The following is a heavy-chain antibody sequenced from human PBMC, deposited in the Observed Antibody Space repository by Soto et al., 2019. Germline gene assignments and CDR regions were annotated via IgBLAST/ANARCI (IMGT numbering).Heavy chain of an antibody. J-gene: IGHJ3*02. CDR2: IGTAGDT. V-gene: IGHV3-13*01. Sequence: PGGSLRLSCAAPGFTFSSYDMHWVRQATGKGLEWVSAIGTAGDTCYPGSVKGRFTISRENAKNSLYLQMNSLRAGDTAVYYCARGYRYCSGGSCYWAAFDIWGQGTMVTVSS. D-gene: IGHD2-15*01. CDR3: ARGYRYCSGGSCYWAAFDI. CDR1: GFTFSSYD.